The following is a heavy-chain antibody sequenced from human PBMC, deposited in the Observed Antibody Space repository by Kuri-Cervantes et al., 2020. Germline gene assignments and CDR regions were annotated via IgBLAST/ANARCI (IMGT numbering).Heavy chain of an antibody. CDR1: GYALTSYG. D-gene: IGHD5-18*01. CDR2: INAYNGDT. V-gene: IGHV1-18*01. Sequence: ASVKVSCKASGYALTSYGITWVRQAPGQGLEWMGWINAYNGDTNYAQKFQGRVTMTEDTSTDTAYMELSSLRSEDTAVYYCATGGDTAMFYDAFDIWGQGTMVTVSS. CDR3: ATGGDTAMFYDAFDI. J-gene: IGHJ3*02.